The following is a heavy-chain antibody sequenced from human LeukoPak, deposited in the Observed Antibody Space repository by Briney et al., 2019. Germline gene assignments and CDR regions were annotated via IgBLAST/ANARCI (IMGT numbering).Heavy chain of an antibody. Sequence: SETLSLNCTVSGGSISSSHYYWGWIRQPPGKGLKWIGSIYYSASTDYNPSLKSRVTISVDTSNNLFSLKLSSVTAADTAMYYCVRTFRVATGSPFDPWGQGTLVIVSS. D-gene: IGHD6-13*01. CDR3: VRTFRVATGSPFDP. CDR1: GGSISSSHYY. CDR2: IYYSAST. J-gene: IGHJ5*02. V-gene: IGHV4-39*01.